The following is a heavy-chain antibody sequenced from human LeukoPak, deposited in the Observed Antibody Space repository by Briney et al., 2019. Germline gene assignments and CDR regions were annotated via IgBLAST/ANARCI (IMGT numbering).Heavy chain of an antibody. J-gene: IGHJ3*02. CDR3: ARARVDILTGYSRDAFDI. V-gene: IGHV4-30-2*01. CDR2: IYHSGST. Sequence: PSQTLSLTCAVSGGSISSGGYSWSWIRQPPGKGLEWIGYIYHSGSTYYNPSLKSRVTISVDRSKNQFSLKLSSVTAADTAVYYCARARVDILTGYSRDAFDIWGQGTMVTVSS. CDR1: GGSISSGGYS. D-gene: IGHD3-9*01.